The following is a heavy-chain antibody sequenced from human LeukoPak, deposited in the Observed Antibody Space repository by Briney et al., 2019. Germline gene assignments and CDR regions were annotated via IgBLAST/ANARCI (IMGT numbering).Heavy chain of an antibody. J-gene: IGHJ4*02. V-gene: IGHV1-18*01. CDR2: ISAYNGNT. CDR1: GYTFTSYG. Sequence: ASVKVSCKASGYTFTSYGISWVRRAPGQGLEWMGWISAYNGNTNYAQKLQGRVTMTTDTSTSTAYMELRSLRSDDTAVYYCARDTGDWFSSGWNFDYWGQGTLVTVSS. CDR3: ARDTGDWFSSGWNFDY. D-gene: IGHD6-19*01.